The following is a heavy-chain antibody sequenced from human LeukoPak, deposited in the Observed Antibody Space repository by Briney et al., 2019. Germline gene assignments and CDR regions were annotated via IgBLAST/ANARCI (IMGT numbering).Heavy chain of an antibody. CDR3: GALSYIGSYFFDH. Sequence: SETLSLTCTVSGGSISSYYWSWIRQTPGKGLEWIGNIYYSGSTNYNPSLKSRVTISVDTSKNQFSLKLSSVTAADTAVYYCGALSYIGSYFFDHWGQGTQVTVSS. D-gene: IGHD1-26*01. CDR2: IYYSGST. V-gene: IGHV4-59*01. CDR1: GGSISSYY. J-gene: IGHJ4*02.